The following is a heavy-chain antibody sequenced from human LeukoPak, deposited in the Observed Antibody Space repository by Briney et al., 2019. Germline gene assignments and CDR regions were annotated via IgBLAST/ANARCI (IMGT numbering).Heavy chain of an antibody. D-gene: IGHD6-19*01. J-gene: IGHJ5*02. CDR1: GYTFTSYG. CDR2: ISAYNGNT. V-gene: IGHV1-18*01. Sequence: GASVKVSCKASGYTFTSYGISWVRQAPGQGLEWMGWISAYNGNTSYAQKLQGRVTMTTDTSTSTAYMELRSLRSDDTAVYYCARLKSARGIAVAGTGWFDPWGQGTLVTVSS. CDR3: ARLKSARGIAVAGTGWFDP.